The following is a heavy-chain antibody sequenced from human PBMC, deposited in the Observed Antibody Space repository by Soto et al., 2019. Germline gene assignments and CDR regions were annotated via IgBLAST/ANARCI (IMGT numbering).Heavy chain of an antibody. CDR2: IGGRGNSA. V-gene: IGHV3-23*01. J-gene: IGHJ3*01. Sequence: PGGSLRLSCAASGFIFTNYAMNWVRQAPGKRLEWVSVIGGRGNSAYYAVSVQGRFTISRDNSKNTLSLQMSSLTADDTAIYYCVREGRGSFDFWGRGTMVTVSS. CDR3: VREGRGSFDF. D-gene: IGHD5-12*01. CDR1: GFIFTNYA.